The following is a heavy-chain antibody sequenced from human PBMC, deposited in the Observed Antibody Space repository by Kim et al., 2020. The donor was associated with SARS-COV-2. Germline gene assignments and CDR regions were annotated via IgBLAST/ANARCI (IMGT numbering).Heavy chain of an antibody. Sequence: GESLKISCKGSGYSFTSYWISWVRQMPGKGLEWMGRIDPSDSYTNYSPSFQGHVTISADKSISTAYLQWSSLKASDTAMYYCARTLEHYGDYGWFDPWGQGTLVTVSS. D-gene: IGHD4-17*01. CDR1: GYSFTSYW. CDR3: ARTLEHYGDYGWFDP. J-gene: IGHJ5*02. V-gene: IGHV5-10-1*01. CDR2: IDPSDSYT.